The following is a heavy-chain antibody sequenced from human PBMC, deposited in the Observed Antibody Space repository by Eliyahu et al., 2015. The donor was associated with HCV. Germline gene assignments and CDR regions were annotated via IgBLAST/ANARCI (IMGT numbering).Heavy chain of an antibody. Sequence: QVQLQESGPGLVKPSETLSLSCTVSGGSXTTXYWSWIRQPPGKGLAWIGYIHYSGSTNSNPSLKSRVTISLDTSKNQFSLKLTSVTAADTAVYYCASGGGGIAVAGTGGWFDPWGQGTLVTVSS. CDR3: ASGGGGIAVAGTGGWFDP. D-gene: IGHD6-19*01. CDR1: GGSXTTXY. CDR2: IHYSGST. V-gene: IGHV4-59*01. J-gene: IGHJ5*02.